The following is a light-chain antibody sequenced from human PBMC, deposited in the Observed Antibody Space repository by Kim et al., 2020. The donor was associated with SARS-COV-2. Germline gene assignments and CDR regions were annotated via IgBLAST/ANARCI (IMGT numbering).Light chain of an antibody. CDR1: QSVSFY. V-gene: IGKV3-11*01. Sequence: EIVLTQSPATLSLSPGERATLSCRASQSVSFYLAWYQQKPGQAPRLLIYDVFKRATGIPARFSGSGSGTDFTLTISSLEPEDFAVYYCQQRSDWPLTFGGGTKVEI. CDR3: QQRSDWPLT. CDR2: DVF. J-gene: IGKJ4*01.